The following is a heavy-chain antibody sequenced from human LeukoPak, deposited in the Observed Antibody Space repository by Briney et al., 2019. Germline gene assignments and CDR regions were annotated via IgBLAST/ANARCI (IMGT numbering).Heavy chain of an antibody. J-gene: IGHJ3*02. D-gene: IGHD3-10*01. CDR1: GYTFTGYY. V-gene: IGHV1-2*02. Sequence: ASVKVSCKASGYTFTGYYMHWVRQAPGQGLEWMGWINPNSGGTNYAQKFQGRVTMTTDTSTSTAYMELMSLRSDDTAVYYCARDVPDITMVRGVKRDAFDIWGQGTMVTVSS. CDR2: INPNSGGT. CDR3: ARDVPDITMVRGVKRDAFDI.